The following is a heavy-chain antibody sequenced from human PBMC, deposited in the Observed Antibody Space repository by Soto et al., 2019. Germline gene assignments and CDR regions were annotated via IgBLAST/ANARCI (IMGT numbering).Heavy chain of an antibody. V-gene: IGHV3-21*01. CDR3: ARDILTGYYEFDY. CDR1: GFTFSSYS. Sequence: GGSLRLSCAASGFTFSSYSMNWVRQAPGKGLEWVSPISSSSSYIYYADSVKGRFTISRDNAKNSLYLQMNSLRAEDTDVYYCARDILTGYYEFDYWGQGTLVTVSS. D-gene: IGHD3-9*01. CDR2: ISSSSSYI. J-gene: IGHJ4*02.